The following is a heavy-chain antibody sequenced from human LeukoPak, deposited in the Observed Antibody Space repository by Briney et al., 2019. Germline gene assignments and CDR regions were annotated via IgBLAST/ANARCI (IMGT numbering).Heavy chain of an antibody. D-gene: IGHD3-10*01. CDR3: ARGLWFGDPIGHYYCMDV. Sequence: SVKVSCKASGGTFSSYAISWVRQAPGQGLEWMGGIIPIFGTANYTQKFQGRVTITTDESTSTAYMELSSLRSEDTAVYYCARGLWFGDPIGHYYCMDVWGKGTTVTVSS. J-gene: IGHJ6*03. V-gene: IGHV1-69*05. CDR1: GGTFSSYA. CDR2: IIPIFGTA.